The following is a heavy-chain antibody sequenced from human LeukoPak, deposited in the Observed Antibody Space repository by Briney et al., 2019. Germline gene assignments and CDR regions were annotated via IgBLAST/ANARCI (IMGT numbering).Heavy chain of an antibody. CDR2: ISFDGSNE. CDR1: GXTFSSYG. Sequence: PGRSLRLSCAASGXTFSSYGMHWVRQAPGKGLEWVAAISFDGSNENDADSVKGRFTISRDNSKNTLYLQMNSLRVEDTAVYYCAKGGRAAADRNFDLWGRGTLVAVSS. D-gene: IGHD6-13*01. CDR3: AKGGRAAADRNFDL. V-gene: IGHV3-30*18. J-gene: IGHJ2*01.